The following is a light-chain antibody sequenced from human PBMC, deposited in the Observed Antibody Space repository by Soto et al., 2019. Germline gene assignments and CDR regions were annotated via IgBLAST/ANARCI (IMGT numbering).Light chain of an antibody. J-gene: IGKJ5*01. CDR1: QSVSSN. CDR2: GAS. V-gene: IGKV3-20*01. Sequence: EILMTQSPATLSVSPGERATVSCRASQSVSSNLAWYQQRPGQAPRLLIYGASSRPTGIPDRFSGSGSGTDFTLTISRLEPEDFAVYYCQQYGSSLITFGQGTRLEIK. CDR3: QQYGSSLIT.